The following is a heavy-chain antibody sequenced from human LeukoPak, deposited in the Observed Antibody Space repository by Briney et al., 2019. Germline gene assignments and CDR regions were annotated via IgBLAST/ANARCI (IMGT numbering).Heavy chain of an antibody. CDR1: GHTLNELS. Sequence: GASAKVSCKVSGHTLNELSMHWVRQAPGKGLEWVGGFDPEEGGTFYAQNFQGRVTMTEDTSTDTAYMELSSLRSEDTALYFCAKVSAGLAGYNYAFDIWGQGTMVTVSS. V-gene: IGHV1-24*01. J-gene: IGHJ3*02. CDR2: FDPEEGGT. CDR3: AKVSAGLAGYNYAFDI. D-gene: IGHD5-24*01.